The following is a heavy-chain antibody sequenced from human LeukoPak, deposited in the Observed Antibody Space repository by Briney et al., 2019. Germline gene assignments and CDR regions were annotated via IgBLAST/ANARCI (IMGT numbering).Heavy chain of an antibody. V-gene: IGHV3-23*01. CDR1: GFTFSSYA. Sequence: GGSLRLSCAASGFTFSSYAMSWVRQAPGKGLEWVSAISGSGGSTYYADSVKGRFTISRDNSKNTLYLQMNGLRAEDTAVYYCAKLGVHYDSSGYLGYWGQGTLVTVSS. D-gene: IGHD3-22*01. CDR3: AKLGVHYDSSGYLGY. CDR2: ISGSGGST. J-gene: IGHJ4*02.